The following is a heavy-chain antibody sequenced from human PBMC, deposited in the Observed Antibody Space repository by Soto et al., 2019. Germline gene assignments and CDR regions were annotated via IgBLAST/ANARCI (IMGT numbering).Heavy chain of an antibody. CDR3: AMGDSTDFYNDVYSFFYDHDIDV. Sequence: GAAVMVSFKDSGDSFTDYHIHWVRQAPGQVLEWLGRINPKSGGTSTAQKFQGWVTMTTDTSISTASMELTRLTSDETAIYYCAMGDSTDFYNDVYSFFYDHDIDVGGQLTTVKVSS. D-gene: IGHD3-10*01. V-gene: IGHV1-2*04. J-gene: IGHJ6*01. CDR1: GDSFTDYH. CDR2: INPKSGGT.